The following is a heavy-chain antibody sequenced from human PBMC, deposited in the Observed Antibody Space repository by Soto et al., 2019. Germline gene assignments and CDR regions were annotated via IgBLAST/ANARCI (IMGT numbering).Heavy chain of an antibody. V-gene: IGHV4-34*01. D-gene: IGHD1-7*01. Sequence: ETLSLTCAVYGARLGTDYCSWIRQSPGMGLELIGEVRYHGATNYNPSLRGRATVSVDMSKNQFSLKLTSLTAAETAVYYCAREAPLNNWNYFGRYYYYVMDGWGQGTTVTVSS. CDR3: AREAPLNNWNYFGRYYYYVMDG. CDR1: GARLGTDY. J-gene: IGHJ6*02. CDR2: VRYHGAT.